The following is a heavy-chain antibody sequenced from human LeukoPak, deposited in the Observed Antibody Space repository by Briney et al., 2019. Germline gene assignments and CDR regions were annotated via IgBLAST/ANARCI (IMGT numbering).Heavy chain of an antibody. V-gene: IGHV1-18*01. J-gene: IGHJ3*02. D-gene: IGHD3-16*01. Sequence: ASVKVSCKASGYTFTSYGISWVRQAPGQGLEWMGWISAYNGNTNYAQKLQGRVTMTTDTSTSTAYMELRSLRSDDTAVYYCARVAITFGAHAFDIWGQGTMVTVSS. CDR2: ISAYNGNT. CDR3: ARVAITFGAHAFDI. CDR1: GYTFTSYG.